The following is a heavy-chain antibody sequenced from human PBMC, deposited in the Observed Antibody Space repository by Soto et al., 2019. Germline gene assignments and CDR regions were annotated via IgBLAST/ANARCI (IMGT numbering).Heavy chain of an antibody. Sequence: GGSLRLSCAASGLTFGDYAMHWVRQAPGKGLEWISSINENSGSLDYADSVKGRFTISRDNAKNSLYLQMNSLRIEDTALYYCAKDAHWSLDFWGQGTLVTVSS. CDR1: GLTFGDYA. CDR3: AKDAHWSLDF. J-gene: IGHJ4*02. CDR2: INENSGSL. D-gene: IGHD1-1*01. V-gene: IGHV3-9*01.